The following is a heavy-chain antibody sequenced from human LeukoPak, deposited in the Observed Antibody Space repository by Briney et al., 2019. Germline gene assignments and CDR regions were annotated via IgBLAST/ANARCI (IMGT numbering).Heavy chain of an antibody. J-gene: IGHJ4*02. CDR1: GYTFTSYG. CDR3: ARPGGTDEFDY. D-gene: IGHD3/OR15-3a*01. Sequence: GESLKISCKGSGYTFTSYGISWVRQAPGQGLEWMGWISAYNGNTNYAQKLQGRVTMTTDTSTSTAYMELRSLRSDDTAVYYCARPGGTDEFDYWGQGTLVTVSS. CDR2: ISAYNGNT. V-gene: IGHV1-18*01.